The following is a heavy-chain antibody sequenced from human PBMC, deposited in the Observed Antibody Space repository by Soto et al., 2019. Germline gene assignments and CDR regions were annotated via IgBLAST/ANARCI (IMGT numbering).Heavy chain of an antibody. J-gene: IGHJ3*02. CDR3: ARVGYSSSSLAFDI. D-gene: IGHD6-6*01. CDR2: INPNSGGT. CDR1: GYTFTGYY. V-gene: IGHV1-2*04. Sequence: GASVKVSCKASGYTFTGYYMHWVRQAPGQGLEWMGWINPNSGGTNYAQKFQGWVTMTRDTSISTAYMELSRLRSDDTAVYYCARVGYSSSSLAFDIWGQGTMVTVSS.